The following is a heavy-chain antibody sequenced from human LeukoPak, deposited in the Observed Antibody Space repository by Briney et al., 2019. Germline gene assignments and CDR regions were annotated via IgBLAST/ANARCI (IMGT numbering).Heavy chain of an antibody. V-gene: IGHV3-7*05. J-gene: IGHJ4*02. CDR1: GFTFSTFW. CDR3: ARDLPWLRFVDY. CDR2: IKQDGSEK. Sequence: GGSLRLSCAASGFTFSTFWMSWVRQAPGRGLEWVANIKQDGSEKYYVDSVKGRFTISRDNAKNSLHLQMNGLRAEDTAVYYCARDLPWLRFVDYWGQGTLVTVSS. D-gene: IGHD5-12*01.